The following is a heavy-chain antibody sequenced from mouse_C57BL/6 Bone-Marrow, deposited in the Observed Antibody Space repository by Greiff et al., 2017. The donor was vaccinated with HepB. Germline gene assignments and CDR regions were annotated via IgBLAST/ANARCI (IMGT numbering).Heavy chain of an antibody. CDR1: GYTFTSYN. CDR2: IYPGNGDT. J-gene: IGHJ1*03. V-gene: IGHV1-12*01. CDR3: ARAPNYGSSYGYFDV. Sequence: QVQLKESGAELVRPGASVKMSCKASGYTFTSYNMHWVKQTPRQGLEWIGAIYPGNGDTSYNQKLKGKATLTVDKSSSTAYMQLSSLTSEDSAVYFCARAPNYGSSYGYFDVWGTGTTVTVSS. D-gene: IGHD1-1*01.